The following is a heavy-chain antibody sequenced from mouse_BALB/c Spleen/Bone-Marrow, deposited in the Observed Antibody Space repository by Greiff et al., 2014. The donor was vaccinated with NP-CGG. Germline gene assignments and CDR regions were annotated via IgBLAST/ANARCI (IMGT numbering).Heavy chain of an antibody. D-gene: IGHD2-12*01. CDR1: GYTFTSYY. J-gene: IGHJ4*01. Sequence: QVQLQQSGAELVKPGASVKLSCKASGYTFTSYYMCWVKQRPGQGLEWIGEINPSNGGTNFNEKLKSKATLTVDKSSSTAYMSLSSLTSEDSAVYYCTRSRRAMDHWGQGTSGTVAS. V-gene: IGHV1S81*02. CDR3: TRSRRAMDH. CDR2: INPSNGGT.